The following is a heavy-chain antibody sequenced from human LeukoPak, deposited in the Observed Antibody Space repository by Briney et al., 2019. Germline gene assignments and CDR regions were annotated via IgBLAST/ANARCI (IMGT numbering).Heavy chain of an antibody. V-gene: IGHV3-30-3*01. CDR3: ARGYYYDSSGYYPGAFDI. Sequence: GGSLRLSCAASGFTFSSYAMHWVRQAPGKGLEWVAVISYDGSNKYYADSVKGRFTISRDNSKNTLYLQMNSLRAEDTAVYYCARGYYYDSSGYYPGAFDIWGQGTMVTVSS. CDR1: GFTFSSYA. CDR2: ISYDGSNK. D-gene: IGHD3-22*01. J-gene: IGHJ3*02.